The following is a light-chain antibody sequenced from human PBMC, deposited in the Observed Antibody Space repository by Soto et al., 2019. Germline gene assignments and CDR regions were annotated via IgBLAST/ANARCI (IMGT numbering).Light chain of an antibody. Sequence: DIQMTQSPSTLSAFVGDRVTITCRASQSINSWLAWYQQKPGKPPKLLIYDASSLESGVPTRFSGSGSGTEFILTITSLQPDDFATYHCQQYNSSEFTFGGGTKVEIK. CDR2: DAS. CDR1: QSINSW. J-gene: IGKJ4*01. CDR3: QQYNSSEFT. V-gene: IGKV1-5*01.